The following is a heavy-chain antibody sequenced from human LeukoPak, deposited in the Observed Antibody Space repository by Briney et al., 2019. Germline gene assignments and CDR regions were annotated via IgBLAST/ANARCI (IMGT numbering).Heavy chain of an antibody. CDR3: ARARKSGGITMIRGVKDRGWFDP. J-gene: IGHJ5*02. D-gene: IGHD3-10*01. V-gene: IGHV3-30*02. CDR2: IRYDGSNK. Sequence: GGTLRLSCAASGFTFSNYGMHWVRQAPGKGLAWVAFIRYDGSNKSYADSVKGRFTISRDNSKNTLYLQMNSLRAEDTAVYYCARARKSGGITMIRGVKDRGWFDPWGQGTLVTVSS. CDR1: GFTFSNYG.